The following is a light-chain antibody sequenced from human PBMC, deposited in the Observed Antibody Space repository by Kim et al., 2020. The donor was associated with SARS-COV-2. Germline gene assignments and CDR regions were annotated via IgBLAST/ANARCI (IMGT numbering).Light chain of an antibody. J-gene: IGLJ3*02. CDR1: KLGDKY. CDR3: QAWDRSTAWV. CDR2: QDT. V-gene: IGLV3-1*01. Sequence: SYELTQPPSVSVSPGQTASITCSGYKLGDKYACWYQQQPGQSPVLVIYQDTKRPSGIPERFSGSNSGNTATLTISGTQAMDEADYYCQAWDRSTAWVFGG.